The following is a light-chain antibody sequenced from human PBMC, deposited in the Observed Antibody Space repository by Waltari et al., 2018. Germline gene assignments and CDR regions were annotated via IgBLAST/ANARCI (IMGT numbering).Light chain of an antibody. CDR2: EAS. CDR1: QTVYNF. V-gene: IGKV3-11*01. CDR3: QQRANRPPLT. J-gene: IGKJ4*01. Sequence: EVVLTQSPATLSLSPGERATLSCRASQTVYNFLAWYQQKPGQAPRLIIYEASQRATGIPARFSGSGSGTDFTLTINNLEPEDVGVYYCQQRANRPPLTFGGGTKVEIK.